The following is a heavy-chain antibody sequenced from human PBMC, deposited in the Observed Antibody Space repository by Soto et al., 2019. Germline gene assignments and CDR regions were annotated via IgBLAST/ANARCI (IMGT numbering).Heavy chain of an antibody. CDR2: IYPGDSDT. Sequence: GESLKISCKGSGYSFTSYWIGWVRQMPGKGLEWMGIIYPGDSDTRYSPSFQGQVTISADKSISTAYLQWSSLKASDTAMYYCARLWFGEYYYYGMAVWGQGTTVTVSS. V-gene: IGHV5-51*01. D-gene: IGHD3-10*01. CDR1: GYSFTSYW. CDR3: ARLWFGEYYYYGMAV. J-gene: IGHJ6*02.